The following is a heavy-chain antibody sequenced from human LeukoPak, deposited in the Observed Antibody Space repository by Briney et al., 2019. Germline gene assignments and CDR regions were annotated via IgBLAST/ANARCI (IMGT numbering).Heavy chain of an antibody. CDR1: GGSFSGFS. D-gene: IGHD3-22*01. V-gene: IGHV4-34*01. J-gene: IGHJ4*02. CDR2: VNHGGRT. Sequence: PSETLSLTCTVYGGSFSGFSWSWIRQPPGKGLEWIGKVNHGGRTNYNPSLNNRVTISVDMSKNQFSLKLSSVTAADTAVYYCARGPAQYYDSSGYYSLRDWGQGTLVTVSS. CDR3: ARGPAQYYDSSGYYSLRD.